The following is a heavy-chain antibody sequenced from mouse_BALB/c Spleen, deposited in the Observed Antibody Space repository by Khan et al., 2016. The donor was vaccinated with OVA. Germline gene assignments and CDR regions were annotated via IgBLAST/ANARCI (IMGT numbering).Heavy chain of an antibody. Sequence: QVQLQQPGAELARPGASVKMSCKASGYTFTSYTIHWVRQRPGKALEWIGHINPSNNYTNYNQNFKDKATLIVDKSSSTAYMQLSSLTSEDSAVYYCVREGAYYRSDGWFAYWGQGTLVTVSA. CDR3: VREGAYYRSDGWFAY. CDR1: GYTFTSYT. D-gene: IGHD2-14*01. J-gene: IGHJ3*01. CDR2: INPSNNYT. V-gene: IGHV1-4*01.